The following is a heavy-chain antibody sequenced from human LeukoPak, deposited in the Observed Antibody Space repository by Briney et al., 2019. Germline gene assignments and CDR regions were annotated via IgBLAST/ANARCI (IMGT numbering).Heavy chain of an antibody. Sequence: GGSLRLSCAASGFTFSSYAMSWVRQAPGKGLEWVSAISGSGGSTYYADSVKGRFTISRDNSKNTLYLQMNSLRAEDTAVHYCAKTNPDTAMVARTLFWYWGQGTLVTVSS. V-gene: IGHV3-23*01. J-gene: IGHJ4*02. CDR1: GFTFSSYA. D-gene: IGHD5-18*01. CDR2: ISGSGGST. CDR3: AKTNPDTAMVARTLFWY.